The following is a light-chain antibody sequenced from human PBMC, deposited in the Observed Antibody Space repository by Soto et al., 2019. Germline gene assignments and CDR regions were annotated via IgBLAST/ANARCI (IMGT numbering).Light chain of an antibody. Sequence: DIQLTQSPSFLSASVGDRVTITCRASQGIRSFLAWYQQKPGKAPKLLIYAASTLQSGVPSRFSGSGSGTEFALTISSLQPEDFATYYCQQFNSYPRTFGQGTKVEIK. CDR3: QQFNSYPRT. CDR1: QGIRSF. V-gene: IGKV1-9*01. J-gene: IGKJ1*01. CDR2: AAS.